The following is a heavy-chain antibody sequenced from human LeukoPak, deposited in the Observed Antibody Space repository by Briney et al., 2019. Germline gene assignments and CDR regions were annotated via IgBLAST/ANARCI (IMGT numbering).Heavy chain of an antibody. J-gene: IGHJ4*02. CDR2: VKRKTDGGTT. V-gene: IGHV3-15*01. Sequence: GGSLRLSCAGSGFTFTNAWMAWVRQTAGKGLEWVGRVKRKTDGGTTDYAAPVRGRFTISRDDSKNTVYLELNSLRTEDTAVYYCVFDSSFWGQGTLVTVSS. CDR3: VFDSSF. D-gene: IGHD3-22*01. CDR1: GFTFTNAW.